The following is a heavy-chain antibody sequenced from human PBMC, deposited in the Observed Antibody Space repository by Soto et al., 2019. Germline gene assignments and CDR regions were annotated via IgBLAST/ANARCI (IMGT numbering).Heavy chain of an antibody. Sequence: QLLQSGGGLVQPGGSVTLSCAASGFSLRSYAVAWVRQAPGKGLEWVSVISGTAESIYYADSVRGRFTISRDISRGAVFLQMSFLTAADTAFFYSAKLPIMRINALGRWGQGTMVTVSS. CDR3: AKLPIMRINALGR. CDR2: ISGTAESI. J-gene: IGHJ3*01. D-gene: IGHD2-8*01. V-gene: IGHV3-23*01. CDR1: GFSLRSYA.